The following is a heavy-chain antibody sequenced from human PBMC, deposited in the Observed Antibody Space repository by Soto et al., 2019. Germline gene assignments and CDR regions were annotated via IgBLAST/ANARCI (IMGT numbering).Heavy chain of an antibody. CDR3: ARVGSITMVRGVISFDP. Sequence: SETLSLTCTVSGGSISSGGYYWSWIRQHPGKGLEWIGYIYYSGSTYYNPSLKSRVTISVDTSKNQFSLKLSSVTAADTAVYYCARVGSITMVRGVISFDPWGQGTLVTVSS. D-gene: IGHD3-10*01. V-gene: IGHV4-31*03. CDR2: IYYSGST. CDR1: GGSISSGGYY. J-gene: IGHJ5*02.